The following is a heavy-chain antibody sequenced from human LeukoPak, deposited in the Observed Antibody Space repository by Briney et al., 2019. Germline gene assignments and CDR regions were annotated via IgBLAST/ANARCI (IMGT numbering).Heavy chain of an antibody. V-gene: IGHV3-33*06. D-gene: IGHD3-16*01. CDR1: GSSPNNYA. CDR2: IWHDGLNK. J-gene: IGHJ4*02. Sequence: GGFLRLSCAASGSSPNNYAMHWVRQAPGKGLEWVAVIWHDGLNKFYADFLKGRFTISRDFSKDTVYLQMSGLTVKDTAVYYCAKAGQRSYAEAFDSWGQGTLVTVSS. CDR3: AKAGQRSYAEAFDS.